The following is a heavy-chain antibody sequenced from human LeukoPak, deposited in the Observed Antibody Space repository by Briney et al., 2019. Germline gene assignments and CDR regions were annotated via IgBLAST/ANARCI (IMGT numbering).Heavy chain of an antibody. J-gene: IGHJ4*02. Sequence: GGSLRLSCAASGFTFSNSGMSWVRQAPGKGLEWVSTITSSGGSTYYADAVKGRFTISRDNSKNTLYLQMNSLRAEDTAVYYCARDRGPSDYWGQGTLVTVSS. V-gene: IGHV3-23*01. CDR1: GFTFSNSG. D-gene: IGHD3-10*01. CDR2: ITSSGGST. CDR3: ARDRGPSDY.